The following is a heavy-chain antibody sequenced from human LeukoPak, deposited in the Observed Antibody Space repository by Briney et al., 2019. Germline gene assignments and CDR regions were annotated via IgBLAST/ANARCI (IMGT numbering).Heavy chain of an antibody. Sequence: GGSLRLSCAASGFTFSGSAMHWVRQASGEGLEWVGRIRSKANSYATAYAASVKGRFTISRDDSKNTAYLQMNSLKTEDTAVYYCTRHASDSYGYNYWGQGTLVTVSS. V-gene: IGHV3-73*01. D-gene: IGHD5-18*01. CDR1: GFTFSGSA. J-gene: IGHJ4*02. CDR3: TRHASDSYGYNY. CDR2: IRSKANSYAT.